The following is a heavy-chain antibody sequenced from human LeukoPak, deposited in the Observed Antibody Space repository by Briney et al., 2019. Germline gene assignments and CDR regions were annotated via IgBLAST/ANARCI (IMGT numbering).Heavy chain of an antibody. Sequence: SETLSLTCTVSGGSISSSSYYWGWIRQPPGKGLEWIGSIYYSGSTYYNPSLKSRVTISVDTSKNQFSLKLSSVTAADTAVYYCARPLYEKGQCYGSGRIDAFDIWGQGTMVTVSS. J-gene: IGHJ3*02. CDR2: IYYSGST. CDR3: ARPLYEKGQCYGSGRIDAFDI. CDR1: GGSISSSSYY. D-gene: IGHD3-10*01. V-gene: IGHV4-39*01.